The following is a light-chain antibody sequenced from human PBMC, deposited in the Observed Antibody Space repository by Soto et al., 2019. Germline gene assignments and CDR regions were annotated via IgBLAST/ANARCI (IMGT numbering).Light chain of an antibody. CDR3: QKYNNWPWK. CDR1: QSVTSSY. V-gene: IGKV3-15*01. J-gene: IGKJ1*01. CDR2: GAS. Sequence: EIVLTPSPGTLSLSPVEIANLSFSSSQSVTSSYLAWYQQKPGQAPRLLIYGASRRATGFPARFSGSGSGTVFTLTISSLQSEDFAVYYCQKYNNWPWKFGQGTKVAIK.